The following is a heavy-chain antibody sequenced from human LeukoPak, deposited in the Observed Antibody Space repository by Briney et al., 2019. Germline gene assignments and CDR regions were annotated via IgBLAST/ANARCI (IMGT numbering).Heavy chain of an antibody. Sequence: GGSLRLSCAAPGFLFSDYYMTWIRQAPGKGLEWLSYISSSGSATDYADSVKGRFTISGDNAKNSLYLQMSSLRAEDTAVYYCARDLGYYESSGYYHYFDYWGQGTLVTVSS. V-gene: IGHV3-11*01. J-gene: IGHJ4*02. CDR2: ISSSGSAT. D-gene: IGHD3-22*01. CDR3: ARDLGYYESSGYYHYFDY. CDR1: GFLFSDYY.